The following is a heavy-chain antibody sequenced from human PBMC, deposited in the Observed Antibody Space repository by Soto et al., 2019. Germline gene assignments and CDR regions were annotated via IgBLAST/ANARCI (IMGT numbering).Heavy chain of an antibody. CDR3: ARVNFSFWCGAQPNWFDP. D-gene: IGHD3-3*01. Sequence: SETLSLTCTVSGGSISSYYCSWIRQPPGKGLEWIGYIYYSGSTNYNPSLKSRVTISLDTSKNQFSLKLSSVTAADTAVYYWARVNFSFWCGAQPNWFDPWARGTLVPVSP. CDR1: GGSISSYY. V-gene: IGHV4-59*01. CDR2: IYYSGST. J-gene: IGHJ5*02.